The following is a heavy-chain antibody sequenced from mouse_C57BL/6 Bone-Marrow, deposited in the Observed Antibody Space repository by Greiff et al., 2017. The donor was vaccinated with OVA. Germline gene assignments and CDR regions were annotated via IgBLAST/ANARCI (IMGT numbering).Heavy chain of an antibody. Sequence: VQLKQSGTVLARPGASVKMSCKTSGYTFTSYWMHWVKQRPGQGLEWIGAIYPGNSDTSYNQKFKGKAKLTAVTSASTAYMELSSLTNEDSAVYYCTRFITTVVAGENFDYWGQGTTLTVSS. CDR3: TRFITTVVAGENFDY. J-gene: IGHJ2*01. CDR2: IYPGNSDT. CDR1: GYTFTSYW. D-gene: IGHD1-1*01. V-gene: IGHV1-5*01.